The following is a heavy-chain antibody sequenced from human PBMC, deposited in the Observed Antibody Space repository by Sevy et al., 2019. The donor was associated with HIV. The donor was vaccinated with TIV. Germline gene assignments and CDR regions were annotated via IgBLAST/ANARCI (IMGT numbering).Heavy chain of an antibody. J-gene: IGHJ4*02. CDR1: GLTVSSNF. V-gene: IGHV3-53*01. Sequence: GGSLRLSCAASGLTVSSNFMSWVRQAPGKGLEWVSVIYIGDTTYYADSGKGRFTISRDNSKNTLYLQMNSLRAEDTAVYYCARGKHVSDYYGSFDYWGQGTLVTVSS. CDR2: IYIGDTT. D-gene: IGHD4-17*01. CDR3: ARGKHVSDYYGSFDY.